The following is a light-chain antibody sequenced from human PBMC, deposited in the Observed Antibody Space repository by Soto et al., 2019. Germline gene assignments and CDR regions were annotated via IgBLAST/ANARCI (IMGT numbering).Light chain of an antibody. CDR1: QSISSY. CDR2: AAS. Sequence: DIQMTQSPSSLSASVGDRVTITCRASQSISSYLNWYQQKPGKAPKVLIYAASSLQSGVPSRFSGSGSGTDFTLTISRLQPEDFATYYCQQSYSTLPFGGGTKVEIK. CDR3: QQSYSTLP. J-gene: IGKJ4*01. V-gene: IGKV1-39*01.